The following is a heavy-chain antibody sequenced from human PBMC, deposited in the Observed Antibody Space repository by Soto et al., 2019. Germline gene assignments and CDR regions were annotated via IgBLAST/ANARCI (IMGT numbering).Heavy chain of an antibody. Sequence: PSETLSLTCTVSGSSISSYYWSWIRQPPGKGLEWIGYIYYSGSTNYNPSLKSRVTISVDTSKNQFSLKLSSVTAADTAVYYCARRYGGHFDYWGQGTLVTVSS. J-gene: IGHJ4*02. CDR3: ARRYGGHFDY. D-gene: IGHD4-17*01. CDR2: IYYSGST. V-gene: IGHV4-59*08. CDR1: GSSISSYY.